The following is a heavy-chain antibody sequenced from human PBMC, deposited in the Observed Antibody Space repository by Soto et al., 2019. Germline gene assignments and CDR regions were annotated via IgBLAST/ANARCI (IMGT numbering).Heavy chain of an antibody. CDR1: GGSISSGDYY. J-gene: IGHJ5*02. V-gene: IGHV4-31*03. CDR2: IYYSGRT. Sequence: QVQLQESGPGLVKPSQTLSLTCTVSGGSISSGDYYWSWIRQHPGKGLEWIGYIYYSGRTYYNPSLKSRVTISVDTSKNQFSLKLGSVTAADTAVYYCARWWSGSRQGFDPWGQGTLVTVSS. D-gene: IGHD3-3*01. CDR3: ARWWSGSRQGFDP.